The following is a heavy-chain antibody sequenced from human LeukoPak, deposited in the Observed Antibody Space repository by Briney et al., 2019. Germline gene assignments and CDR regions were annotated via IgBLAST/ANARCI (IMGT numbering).Heavy chain of an antibody. CDR2: IYYSGST. CDR1: GGSISSYY. CDR3: ARFRITMVRGVIVPRAFDI. Sequence: SETLSLTCTVSGGSISSYYWSWLRQPPGKGLEWIGYIYYSGSTNYNPSLKSRVTISVDTSKNQFSLKLSSVTAADTAVYYCARFRITMVRGVIVPRAFDIWGQGTMVTVSS. V-gene: IGHV4-59*08. D-gene: IGHD3-10*01. J-gene: IGHJ3*02.